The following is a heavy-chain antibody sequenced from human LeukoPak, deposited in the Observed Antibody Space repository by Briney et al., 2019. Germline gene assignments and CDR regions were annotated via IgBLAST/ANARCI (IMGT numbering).Heavy chain of an antibody. Sequence: GASVKVSCKASGYTLTSYDISWVRQAPGQGLEWVGWISSYNGNTNSAQKLQGRVTMTTDTSTNTAYMELRRLRSDDTAVYYCARGLRDSSGFGDAFNIWGQGTMVTVSS. CDR1: GYTLTSYD. CDR3: ARGLRDSSGFGDAFNI. CDR2: ISSYNGNT. J-gene: IGHJ3*02. V-gene: IGHV1-18*01. D-gene: IGHD3-22*01.